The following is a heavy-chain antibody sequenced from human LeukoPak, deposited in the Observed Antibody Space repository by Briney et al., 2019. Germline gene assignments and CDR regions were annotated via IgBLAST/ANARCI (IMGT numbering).Heavy chain of an antibody. CDR2: ISSSSSYI. D-gene: IGHD6-13*01. V-gene: IGHV3-21*01. Sequence: GGSLRLSCAASGFTFSSYSMNWVRQAPGNGLEWVSSISSSSSYIYYADSVKGRFTISRDNAKNSLYLQMNSLRAEDTAVYYCARVGLIAAAPVDYWGQGTLVTVSS. J-gene: IGHJ4*02. CDR3: ARVGLIAAAPVDY. CDR1: GFTFSSYS.